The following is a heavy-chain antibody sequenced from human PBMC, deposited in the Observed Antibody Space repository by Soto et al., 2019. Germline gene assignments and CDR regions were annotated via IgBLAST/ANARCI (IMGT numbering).Heavy chain of an antibody. CDR1: GGSISSYY. V-gene: IGHV4-59*08. CDR3: AILWGWSVDY. CDR2: IYYSGST. J-gene: IGHJ4*01. Sequence: QVQLQESGPGLVKPSETLSLTCTVSGGSISSYYWSWIRQPPGKGLEWIGYIYYSGSTNYSPSLKSRVLRLVHPSKNHCSLKLSYVTAVDPAVYYCAILWGWSVDYCGHVTLVTVSS. D-gene: IGHD3-16*01.